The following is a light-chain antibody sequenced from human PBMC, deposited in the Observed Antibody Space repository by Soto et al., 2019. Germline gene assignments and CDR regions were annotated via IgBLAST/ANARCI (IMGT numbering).Light chain of an antibody. CDR3: TSYTRSNTLV. CDR2: EVS. J-gene: IGLJ2*01. Sequence: QSALTQPASVSGSPGQSITISCTGTTSDVGGYNYVSWYQQHPGKAPKLMIYEVSNRPSGVSYRFSGSKSGNRASLTISGLQAEDEADYYCTSYTRSNTLVFGGGTKLTVL. V-gene: IGLV2-14*01. CDR1: TSDVGGYNY.